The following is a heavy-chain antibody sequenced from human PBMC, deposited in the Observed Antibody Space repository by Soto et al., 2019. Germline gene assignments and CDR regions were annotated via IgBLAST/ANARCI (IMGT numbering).Heavy chain of an antibody. D-gene: IGHD6-19*01. CDR3: AKIAVAGDTTYYVMQG. V-gene: IGHV3-30*18. CDR1: GCSFSSYG. Sequence: PGGSLRLSCVASGCSFSSYGMHCVRHSPGKGLEWVAVISYDGSNKYYADSVKGRFTISRDSSKNTLYLQMNSLRAEDTAVYYCAKIAVAGDTTYYVMQGWGQATRVTVS. CDR2: ISYDGSNK. J-gene: IGHJ6*01.